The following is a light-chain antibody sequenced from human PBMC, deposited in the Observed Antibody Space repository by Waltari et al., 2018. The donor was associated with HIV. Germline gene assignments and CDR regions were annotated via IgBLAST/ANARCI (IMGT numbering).Light chain of an antibody. J-gene: IGLJ2*01. CDR1: TSNIETPYD. CDR3: QSYDSSLTAVI. V-gene: IGLV1-40*01. CDR2: GNN. Sequence: QSVLTQPPSVSGAPGQSVSISCTGTTSNIETPYDVHWYQQLPGAAPKLLVYGNNNRPPGVPARFSGSKSGTYASLAITGLQSEDEAFYYCQSYDSSLTAVIFGGGTKLTVL.